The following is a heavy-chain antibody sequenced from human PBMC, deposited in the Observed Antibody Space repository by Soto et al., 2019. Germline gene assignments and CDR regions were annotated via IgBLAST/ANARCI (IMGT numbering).Heavy chain of an antibody. CDR1: GFTFREYS. V-gene: IGHV3-21*01. J-gene: IGHJ4*02. Sequence: EVQMVESGGGLVKPGGSLRLSCAASGFTFREYSMNWVRQAPGKGLEWGSSINSGSTHIFASDSMKGRFTISRDNAKKSLYLQMDSLRVDDTAVYYCARERADGSIDYWGQGTLVTVSS. CDR2: INSGSTHI. CDR3: ARERADGSIDY.